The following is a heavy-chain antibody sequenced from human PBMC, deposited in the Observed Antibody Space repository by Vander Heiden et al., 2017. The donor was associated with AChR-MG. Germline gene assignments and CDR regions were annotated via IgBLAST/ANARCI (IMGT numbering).Heavy chain of an antibody. CDR2: ISWNSGSI. V-gene: IGHV3-9*01. CDR3: AKDNAGIVGATTSAFDI. Sequence: EVQLVESGGGLVQPGRSLRLSCAASGFTFDDYAMHWVRQAPGKGLEWVSGISWNSGSIGYADSVNGRFTISRDNAKNSLYLQMNSLRAEDTALYYCAKDNAGIVGATTSAFDIWGQGTMVTVSS. D-gene: IGHD1-26*01. CDR1: GFTFDDYA. J-gene: IGHJ3*02.